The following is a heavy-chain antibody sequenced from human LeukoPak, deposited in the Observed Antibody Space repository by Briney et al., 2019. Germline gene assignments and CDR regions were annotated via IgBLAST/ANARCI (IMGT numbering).Heavy chain of an antibody. CDR1: GGSISSSSYY. J-gene: IGHJ4*02. Sequence: PSETLSLTCTVSGGSISSSSYYWSWIRQPPGKGLEWVGEINHSGSTNYNPSLKSRVTISVDTSKNQFSLKLSSVTAADTAVYYCARVYSSGYYYSTLSPAYFDYWGQGTLVTVSS. V-gene: IGHV4-39*07. D-gene: IGHD3-22*01. CDR2: INHSGST. CDR3: ARVYSSGYYYSTLSPAYFDY.